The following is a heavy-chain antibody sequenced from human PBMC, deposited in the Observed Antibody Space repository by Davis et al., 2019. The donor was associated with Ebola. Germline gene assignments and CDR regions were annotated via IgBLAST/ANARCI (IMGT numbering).Heavy chain of an antibody. J-gene: IGHJ2*01. D-gene: IGHD6-13*01. V-gene: IGHV3-30*18. CDR1: GFTLRSYG. CDR2: ISNDGSIT. Sequence: PGGSLRLSCSASGFTLRSYGMHWVRQAPGKGLEWVAVISNDGSITYYVDSVKGRFTISRDNSKDTLYLQMDSLRAEDTAVYFCAKDLSRGSSWSGTWYFDLWGRGTLVTVSS. CDR3: AKDLSRGSSWSGTWYFDL.